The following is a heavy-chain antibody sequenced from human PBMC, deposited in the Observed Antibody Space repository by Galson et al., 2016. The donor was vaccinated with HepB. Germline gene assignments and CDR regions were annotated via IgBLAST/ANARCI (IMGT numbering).Heavy chain of an antibody. CDR2: IIPILDMT. J-gene: IGHJ6*02. CDR3: AVSLYYDLYGMDV. Sequence: SVKVSCKASGGTFSNYAITWVRQAPGQGLEWMGRIIPILDMTNYAQKFQGRVTISADKSTSTAYMELSSLRSEDTALYYCAVSLYYDLYGMDVWGQGTTVTVSS. CDR1: GGTFSNYA. D-gene: IGHD3-3*01. V-gene: IGHV1-69*04.